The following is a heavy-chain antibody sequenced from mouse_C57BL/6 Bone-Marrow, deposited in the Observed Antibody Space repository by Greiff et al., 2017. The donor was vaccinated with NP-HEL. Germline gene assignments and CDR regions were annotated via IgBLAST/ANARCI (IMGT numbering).Heavy chain of an antibody. Sequence: EVQLQQSGPELVKPGDSVKISCKASGYSFTGYFMNWVMQSHGKSLEWIGRINPYNGDTFYNQKFKGKATLTVDKSSSTAHMELRSLTSEDSAVYYCARSQLRVWYFDVWGTGTTVTVSS. V-gene: IGHV1-20*01. CDR2: INPYNGDT. D-gene: IGHD3-2*02. CDR3: ARSQLRVWYFDV. CDR1: GYSFTGYF. J-gene: IGHJ1*03.